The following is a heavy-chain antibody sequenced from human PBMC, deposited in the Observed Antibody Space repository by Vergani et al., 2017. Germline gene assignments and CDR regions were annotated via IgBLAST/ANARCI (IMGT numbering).Heavy chain of an antibody. CDR3: ARDVSSGYYSYYYYYYMDV. V-gene: IGHV1-18*01. D-gene: IGHD3-22*01. CDR1: GYTFTSYG. J-gene: IGHJ6*03. Sequence: QVQLVQSGAEVKKPGASVKVSCKASGYTFTSYGISWVRQAPGQGLEWMGWISAYNGNTNYAQKLQGRVTMTTDTSTSTAYTELRSLRSDDTAVYYCARDVSSGYYSYYYYYYMDVWGKGTTVTVSS. CDR2: ISAYNGNT.